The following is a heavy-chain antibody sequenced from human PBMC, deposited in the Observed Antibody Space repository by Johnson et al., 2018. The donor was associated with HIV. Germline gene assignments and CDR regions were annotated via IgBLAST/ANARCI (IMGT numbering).Heavy chain of an antibody. Sequence: VQLVESGGGLVQPGGSLRLSCAASGFTFSSYDMHWVRQTTGKGLEWVSTIGTAGDTYYPGSVKGRFTISRENAKNSLYLQMNSLRAGDTAVYYCATVVYYDSSALRMYAFDIWGQGTMVTVSS. V-gene: IGHV3-13*01. CDR3: ATVVYYDSSALRMYAFDI. CDR2: IGTAGDT. D-gene: IGHD3-22*01. CDR1: GFTFSSYD. J-gene: IGHJ3*02.